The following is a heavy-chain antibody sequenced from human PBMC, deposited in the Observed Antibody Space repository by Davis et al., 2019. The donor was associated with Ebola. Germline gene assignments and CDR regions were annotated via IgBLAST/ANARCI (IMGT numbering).Heavy chain of an antibody. J-gene: IGHJ4*02. CDR3: ARDLWWYDEVY. V-gene: IGHV3-72*01. Sequence: GESLKISCAASGFTFSDYYMDWVRQAPGKGPQWVGRSANKSKYYTTDYAASVKSRFTISRDESRNSLYLQMNSLKIEDTAVYYCARDLWWYDEVYWGQGTLVTVSS. CDR2: SANKSKYYTT. D-gene: IGHD2-15*01. CDR1: GFTFSDYY.